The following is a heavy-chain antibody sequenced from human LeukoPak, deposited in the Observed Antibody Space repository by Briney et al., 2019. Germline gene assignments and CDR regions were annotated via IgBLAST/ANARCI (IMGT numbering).Heavy chain of an antibody. Sequence: PGGSPRLSCAASGFTFSSYAMHWVRQAPGKGLEWVAVISYDGSNKYYADSVKGRFTISRDNSKNTLYLQMNSLRAEDTAVYYCAREETSGKHANNWFDPWGQGTLVTVSS. J-gene: IGHJ5*02. CDR1: GFTFSSYA. CDR2: ISYDGSNK. D-gene: IGHD3-10*01. V-gene: IGHV3-30*04. CDR3: AREETSGKHANNWFDP.